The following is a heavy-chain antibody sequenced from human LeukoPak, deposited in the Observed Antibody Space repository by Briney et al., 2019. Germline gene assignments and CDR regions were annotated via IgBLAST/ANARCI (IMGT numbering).Heavy chain of an antibody. D-gene: IGHD6-13*01. CDR1: GFTFSSYG. V-gene: IGHV3-30*02. J-gene: IGHJ6*03. CDR3: AKDTQQLVYYYYMDV. Sequence: GGSLRLSCAASGFTFSSYGMHWVRQDPGKGLEWVAFIRYDGSNKYYADSVKGRFTISRDNSKNTLYLQMNSLRAEDTAVYYCAKDTQQLVYYYYMDVWGKGTTVTVSS. CDR2: IRYDGSNK.